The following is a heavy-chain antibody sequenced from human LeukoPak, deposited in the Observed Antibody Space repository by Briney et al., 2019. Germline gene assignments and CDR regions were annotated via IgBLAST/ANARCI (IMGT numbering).Heavy chain of an antibody. J-gene: IGHJ4*02. CDR3: AKSGYNRFDY. CDR1: GFTFSWYS. V-gene: IGHV3-21*04. Sequence: GGSLRLSCVASGFTFSWYSMHWVRQAPGKGLEWVSSVTSSSTYVYYGDSVKGRFTISRDNSKNTLYLQMNSLIAEDTAVYYCAKSGYNRFDYWGQGTRVTVSS. CDR2: VTSSSTYV. D-gene: IGHD5-24*01.